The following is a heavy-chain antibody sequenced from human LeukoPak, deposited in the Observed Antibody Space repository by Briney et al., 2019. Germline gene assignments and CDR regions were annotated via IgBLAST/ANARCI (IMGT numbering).Heavy chain of an antibody. D-gene: IGHD6-19*01. CDR2: IDSSASTI. CDR3: ARAPYSSGWYQFDY. J-gene: IGHJ4*02. CDR1: GFTFSSYE. Sequence: GGPLRLSCTASGFTFSSYEMNWVRQAPGKGLEWVSYIDSSASTIYYADSVKGRFTISRGNAKNSLYLQMNSLRADDTAVYYCARAPYSSGWYQFDYWGQGTLVTVSS. V-gene: IGHV3-48*03.